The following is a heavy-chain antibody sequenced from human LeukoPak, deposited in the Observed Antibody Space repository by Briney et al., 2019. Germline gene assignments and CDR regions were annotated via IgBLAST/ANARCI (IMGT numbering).Heavy chain of an antibody. CDR2: IYDGGDT. CDR1: GVTVRRNF. CDR3: TRAGEVRPHDGFDI. V-gene: IGHV3-53*01. D-gene: IGHD3-10*01. Sequence: SGGSLRLSCAASGVTVRRNFMSWVRQAPGKGLEWVSIIYDGGDTYYADSVRGRFTTSRDISKNTVYLQMNSLRVEDTAVYFCTRAGEVRPHDGFDIWGQGTMVTVSS. J-gene: IGHJ3*02.